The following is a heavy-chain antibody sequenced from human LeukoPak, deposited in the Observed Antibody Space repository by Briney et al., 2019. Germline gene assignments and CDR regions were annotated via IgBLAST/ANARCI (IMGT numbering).Heavy chain of an antibody. V-gene: IGHV4-61*02. Sequence: SETLSLTCTVSGGSVSSGSYYWSWIRQPAGKGLEWIGRIYTSGSTNYNPSLKSRVTISVDTSKNQFSLKLSSVTAADTAVYYCASGPRDYMDVWGKGTTVTVSS. J-gene: IGHJ6*03. CDR1: GGSVSSGSYY. CDR3: ASGPRDYMDV. CDR2: IYTSGST.